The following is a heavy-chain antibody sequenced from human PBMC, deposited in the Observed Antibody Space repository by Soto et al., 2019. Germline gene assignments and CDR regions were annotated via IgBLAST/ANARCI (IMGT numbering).Heavy chain of an antibody. Sequence: EVQLVDSGGDLVQPGGSLRLSCAASGFTFSTYWMSWVRQAPGKGLEWVANIDPDGSQKYYVDSVKGRFTISRDKAKNSMYLQMNSLRAEDTAVYYCARDMGPSGAYGYWGQGPLVNVSS. J-gene: IGHJ4*02. CDR3: ARDMGPSGAYGY. D-gene: IGHD1-26*01. CDR1: GFTFSTYW. CDR2: IDPDGSQK. V-gene: IGHV3-7*03.